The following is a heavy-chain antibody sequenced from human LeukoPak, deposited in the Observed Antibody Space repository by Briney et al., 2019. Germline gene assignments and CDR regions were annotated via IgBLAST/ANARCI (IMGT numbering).Heavy chain of an antibody. CDR2: TDGTGGDS. CDR1: GFTFSDFA. CDR3: AKDGNYYGSGSYPHVDY. Sequence: GGSLRLSCVASGFTFSDFAMSWVRQTPGKRLEWVASTDGTGGDSYYADAVKGRFTISRDNSKNTLYLQMNSLRAEDTAVYYCAKDGNYYGSGSYPHVDYWGQGTLVTVSS. V-gene: IGHV3-23*01. J-gene: IGHJ4*02. D-gene: IGHD3-10*01.